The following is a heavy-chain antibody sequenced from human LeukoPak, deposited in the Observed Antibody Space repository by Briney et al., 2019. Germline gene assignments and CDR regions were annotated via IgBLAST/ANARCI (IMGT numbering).Heavy chain of an antibody. Sequence: ASVKVSCKASGYTFTSYDINWVRQASGQGLEWMGWMNPNSGDTGYAQKLQGRVSITRNTSISTAHLELSRLRSDDTAVYYCARAYMVRGVIIGGTLDYWGQGTLVTVSS. J-gene: IGHJ4*02. CDR2: MNPNSGDT. CDR3: ARAYMVRGVIIGGTLDY. CDR1: GYTFTSYD. D-gene: IGHD3-10*01. V-gene: IGHV1-8*03.